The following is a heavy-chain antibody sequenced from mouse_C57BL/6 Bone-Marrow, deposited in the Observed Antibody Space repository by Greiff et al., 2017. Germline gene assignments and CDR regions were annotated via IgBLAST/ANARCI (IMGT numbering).Heavy chain of an antibody. CDR2: IDPSDSET. Sequence: QVQLKQPGAELVRPGSSVKLSCKASGYTFTSYWMHWVKQRPIQGLEWIGNIDPSDSETHYNQKFKDKATLTVDKSSSTAYMQLSSLTSEDSAVYYCAREGGDGYYVRFAYWGQGTLVTVSA. D-gene: IGHD2-3*01. CDR1: GYTFTSYW. V-gene: IGHV1-52*01. CDR3: AREGGDGYYVRFAY. J-gene: IGHJ3*01.